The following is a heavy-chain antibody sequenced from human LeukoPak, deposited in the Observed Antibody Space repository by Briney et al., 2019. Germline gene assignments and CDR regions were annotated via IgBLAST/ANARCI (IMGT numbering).Heavy chain of an antibody. CDR2: ISGSGGST. CDR1: GFTFSSYG. D-gene: IGHD2-2*01. V-gene: IGHV3-23*01. J-gene: IGHJ3*02. CDR3: AKERGKDIVVVPAAPGNAFDI. Sequence: GGSLRLSCAASGFTFSSYGMHWVRQAPGKGLEWVSAISGSGGSTYYADSVKGRFTISRDNSKNTLYLQMNSLRAEDTAVYYCAKERGKDIVVVPAAPGNAFDIWGQGTMVTVSS.